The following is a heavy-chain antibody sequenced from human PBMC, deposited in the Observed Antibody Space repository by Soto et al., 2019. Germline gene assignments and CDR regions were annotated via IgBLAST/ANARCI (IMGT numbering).Heavy chain of an antibody. D-gene: IGHD4-17*01. Sequence: SDTLSLTCTVSGGSISSGNYYWSWIRQPPGKGLEWIGFISYSGTTHYSASLRSRVSISVDTSKNQFSLDLSSVTAADTAVYYCATMGTPVTGLYYFDYWGQGTLVTVS. CDR3: ATMGTPVTGLYYFDY. CDR1: GGSISSGNYY. J-gene: IGHJ4*02. CDR2: ISYSGTT. V-gene: IGHV4-30-4*02.